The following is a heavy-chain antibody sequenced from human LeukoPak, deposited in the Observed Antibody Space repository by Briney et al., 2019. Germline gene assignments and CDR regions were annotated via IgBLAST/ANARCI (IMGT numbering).Heavy chain of an antibody. J-gene: IGHJ4*02. CDR2: FDPEDGET. Sequence: VASVKVSCKVSGYTLTELSMHWVRQAPGKGLEWMGGFDPEDGETIYAQKFQGRATMTEDTSTDTAYMELSSLRSEDTAVYYCATASMVRGVILLFDYWGQGTLVTVSS. D-gene: IGHD3-10*01. CDR1: GYTLTELS. V-gene: IGHV1-24*01. CDR3: ATASMVRGVILLFDY.